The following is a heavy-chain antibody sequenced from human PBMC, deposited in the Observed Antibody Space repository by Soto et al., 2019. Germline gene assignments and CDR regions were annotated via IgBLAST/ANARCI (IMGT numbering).Heavy chain of an antibody. CDR3: AMIPTFMVRTPGDH. V-gene: IGHV3-33*08. Sequence: QVQLVESGGGVVQPGRSLRLSCAASGFDFNTYGLHWVRQAPGKGLEWVAAISFDGGSQYYADSVKGRFTISRDKSNSTLYLQMNSLRVEDTAVYYCAMIPTFMVRTPGDHWGQGTPVIVSS. CDR1: GFDFNTYG. CDR2: ISFDGGSQ. J-gene: IGHJ4*02. D-gene: IGHD3-10*01.